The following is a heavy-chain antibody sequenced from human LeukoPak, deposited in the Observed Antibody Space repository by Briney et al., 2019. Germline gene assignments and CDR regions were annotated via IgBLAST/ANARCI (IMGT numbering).Heavy chain of an antibody. Sequence: GSLRLSCVASGFAFSNYWMNWVRQAPGKGLEWIGEINHSGSTNYNPSLKSRVTISVDTSKNQFSLKLSSVTAADTAVYYCARRERGGWFDPWGQGTLVTVSS. CDR3: ARRERGGWFDP. V-gene: IGHV4-34*01. CDR1: GFAFSNYW. CDR2: INHSGST. J-gene: IGHJ5*02.